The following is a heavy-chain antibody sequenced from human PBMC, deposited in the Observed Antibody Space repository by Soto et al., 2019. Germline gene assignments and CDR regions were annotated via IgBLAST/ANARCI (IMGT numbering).Heavy chain of an antibody. CDR1: GYTFTDYA. J-gene: IGHJ5*01. CDR2: VNTYNGNP. CDR3: ARDSQYSTRWQWFDS. D-gene: IGHD6-13*01. Sequence: QVQLVQSGVEVKKPRASVKVSCKATGYTFTDYAISWVRQAPGRGLEWMGWVNTYNGNPNYAQIFQGRVTMTTDTSTDTAYMELRSLKSDDSADYYCARDSQYSTRWQWFDSWGQGTLVTVSS. V-gene: IGHV1-18*01.